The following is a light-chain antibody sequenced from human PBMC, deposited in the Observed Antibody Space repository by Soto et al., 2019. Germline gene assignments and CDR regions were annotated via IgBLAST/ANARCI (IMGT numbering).Light chain of an antibody. CDR3: QQRNVWPPIT. CDR1: QTVNSR. CDR2: DST. Sequence: EIVLTQSPATLSSSPGARATLSCRASQTVNSRLAWYQHKPGQAPRLLIYDSTLRANGVPDRFGGSRSGTEFTLTINNLEPEDFAVYYCQQRNVWPPITFGQGTRLEIK. J-gene: IGKJ5*01. V-gene: IGKV3-11*01.